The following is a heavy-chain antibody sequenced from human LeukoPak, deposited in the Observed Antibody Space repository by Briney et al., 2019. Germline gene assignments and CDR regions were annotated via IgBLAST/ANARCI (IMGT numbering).Heavy chain of an antibody. Sequence: PSETLSLTCTVSGGSISSDYWSWIRQPPGKGLEWIGYIYYSGSTNYNPSLKSRVTISVDTSKNQFSLKLSSVTAADTAVYYCARGVLPYYYFDYWGQGTLVTVSS. CDR2: IYYSGST. V-gene: IGHV4-59*01. CDR3: ARGVLPYYYFDY. J-gene: IGHJ4*02. CDR1: GGSISSDY. D-gene: IGHD3-10*01.